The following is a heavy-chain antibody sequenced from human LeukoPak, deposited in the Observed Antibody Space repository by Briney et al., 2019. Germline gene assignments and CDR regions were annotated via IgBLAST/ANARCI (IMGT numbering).Heavy chain of an antibody. Sequence: GGSLRLSCAASGFTFSTYWMHWVRQAPGKGLAWVSGINGGGSVTNYADSVKGRSTISRDNAKNTVYLQMSSLRVENTAVYYCGSLAKPSAHWGQGTLVTVSS. CDR3: GSLAKPSAH. D-gene: IGHD1-14*01. CDR1: GFTFSTYW. CDR2: INGGGSVT. J-gene: IGHJ4*02. V-gene: IGHV3-74*01.